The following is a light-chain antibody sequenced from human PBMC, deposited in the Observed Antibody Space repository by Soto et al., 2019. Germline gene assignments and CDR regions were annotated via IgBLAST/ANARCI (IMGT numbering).Light chain of an antibody. CDR1: QNVRGTY. Sequence: ETVLTQSPAILSLSPGERATLSCRASQNVRGTYFAWYQQKPGQAPRLRIYATSTRVTGVPDRFSGSGSGTDFTLTISRLEPEDFAVYHCQQYGDSITFGGGTKVEIK. V-gene: IGKV3-20*01. J-gene: IGKJ4*01. CDR3: QQYGDSIT. CDR2: ATS.